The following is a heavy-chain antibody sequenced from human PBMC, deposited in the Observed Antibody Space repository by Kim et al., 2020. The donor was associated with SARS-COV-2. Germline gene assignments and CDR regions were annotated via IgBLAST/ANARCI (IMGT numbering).Heavy chain of an antibody. Sequence: GGSLRLSCAASGFTFGDYAMYWVRRAPGKGLEWVSGISWNSGRLGFADSVKGRFTISRDNDKSSLYLQMNSLKPEDTALYYCAKGLGIAVAGTGFDYWGQGTLVTVSS. V-gene: IGHV3-9*01. CDR3: AKGLGIAVAGTGFDY. D-gene: IGHD6-19*01. CDR1: GFTFGDYA. CDR2: ISWNSGRL. J-gene: IGHJ4*02.